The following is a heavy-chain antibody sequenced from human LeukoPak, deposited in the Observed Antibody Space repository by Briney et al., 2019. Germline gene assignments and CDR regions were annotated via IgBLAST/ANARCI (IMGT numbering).Heavy chain of an antibody. CDR3: ARGRPAIIAARRGRWFDP. Sequence: GVSVKVSCKASGYTFTSYDINWVRQATGQGLEWMGWMNPNSGNTGYAQKFQGRVTITRNTSISIAYMELSSLRSEDTAVYYCARGRPAIIAARRGRWFDPWGQGALVTVSS. CDR2: MNPNSGNT. CDR1: GYTFTSYD. D-gene: IGHD6-6*01. V-gene: IGHV1-8*03. J-gene: IGHJ5*02.